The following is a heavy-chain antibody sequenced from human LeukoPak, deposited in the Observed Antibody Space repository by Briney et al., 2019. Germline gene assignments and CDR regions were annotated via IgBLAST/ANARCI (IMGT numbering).Heavy chain of an antibody. J-gene: IGHJ5*02. CDR1: GRSFSGYY. V-gene: IGHV4-34*01. Sequence: SEALSLTCAVYGRSFSGYYWSWIRQPPGKGLEWIGEINHSGSTNYNPSLKSRVTISVDTSKNQFSLKLSSVTAADTAVYYCASFPYCSSTSCTSSSTYNWFDPWGQGTLVTVSS. D-gene: IGHD2-2*01. CDR2: INHSGST. CDR3: ASFPYCSSTSCTSSSTYNWFDP.